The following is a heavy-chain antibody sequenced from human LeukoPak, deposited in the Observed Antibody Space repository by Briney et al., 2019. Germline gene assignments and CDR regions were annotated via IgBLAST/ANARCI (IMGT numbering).Heavy chain of an antibody. V-gene: IGHV1-2*02. CDR2: INPNSVGT. Sequence: ASVTVSCKASGYTFPGYYIHWVRQAPGQGLEWMGWINPNSVGTNYAQKFQGRVTMTRDTSISTAYMELSSLRSDDTAVYYCARDRSGPFDYWGQGSLVTVSS. CDR1: GYTFPGYY. CDR3: ARDRSGPFDY. J-gene: IGHJ4*02. D-gene: IGHD6-19*01.